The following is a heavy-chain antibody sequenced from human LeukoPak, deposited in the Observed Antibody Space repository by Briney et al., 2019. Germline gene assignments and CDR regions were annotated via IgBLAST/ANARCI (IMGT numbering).Heavy chain of an antibody. CDR1: GGSISSYY. Sequence: PSETLSLTCTVSGGSISSYYWSWLRQPPGKGLEWIGYIYYSGSTNYNPSLKSRVTISVDTSKNQFSLKLSSVTAADTAVYYCARGSITMIVAWGQGTLVTASS. CDR2: IYYSGST. CDR3: ARGSITMIVA. V-gene: IGHV4-59*01. D-gene: IGHD3-22*01. J-gene: IGHJ5*02.